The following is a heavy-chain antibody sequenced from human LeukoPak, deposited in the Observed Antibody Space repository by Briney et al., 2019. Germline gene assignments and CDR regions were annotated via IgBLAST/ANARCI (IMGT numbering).Heavy chain of an antibody. CDR3: AELGITMIGGV. V-gene: IGHV3-7*01. CDR1: RFTFTTYW. J-gene: IGHJ6*04. CDR2: IKQDGTEK. D-gene: IGHD3-10*02. Sequence: GGSLRLSCAASRFTFTTYWMSWVRQAPGKGLEWVANIKQDGTEKYYVDSVKGRFTISRDNAKNSLYLQMNSLRAEDTAVYYCAELGITMIGGVWGKGTTVTISS.